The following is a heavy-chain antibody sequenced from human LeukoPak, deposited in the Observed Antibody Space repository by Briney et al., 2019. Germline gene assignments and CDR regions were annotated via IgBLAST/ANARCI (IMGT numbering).Heavy chain of an antibody. V-gene: IGHV3-7*05. D-gene: IGHD6-13*01. J-gene: IGHJ6*02. CDR3: ARDPYSSSWSYGMDV. CDR2: IKQDGSET. CDR1: GFTFSNYW. Sequence: RGSLRLSCTASGFTFSNYWMSWVRQTPEKGLEWVANIKQDGSETVYVDSVKGRFTISRDNAQSSLYLQMYSLRAEDTAVYFCARDPYSSSWSYGMDVWGQGTAVTVSS.